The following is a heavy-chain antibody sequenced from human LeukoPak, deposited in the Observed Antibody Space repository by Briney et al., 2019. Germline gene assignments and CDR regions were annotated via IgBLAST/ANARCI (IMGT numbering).Heavy chain of an antibody. CDR2: IKYDGIEK. V-gene: IGHV3-7*01. Sequence: GGSLRLSCAASGFTFSTYWMAWVRQAPGKGLEWVANIKYDGIEKYYVDSVKGRFTISSDNATNSLYLHMNSLSDDDTAVYYCARNLVTEPTGDWFDPWGQGTLVTVSS. J-gene: IGHJ5*02. D-gene: IGHD3-10*01. CDR1: GFTFSTYW. CDR3: ARNLVTEPTGDWFDP.